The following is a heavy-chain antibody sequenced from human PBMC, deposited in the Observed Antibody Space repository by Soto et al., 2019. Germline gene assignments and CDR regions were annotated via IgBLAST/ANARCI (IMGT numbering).Heavy chain of an antibody. V-gene: IGHV3-33*01. CDR3: ARCSQDSGSYPNYYYYGMDV. CDR1: GFTFSSYG. D-gene: IGHD3-10*01. J-gene: IGHJ6*02. Sequence: GGSLRLSCAASGFTFSSYGMHWVRQAPGKGLEWVAVIWYDGSNKYYADSVKGRFTISRDNSKNTLYLQMNSLRAEDTAVYYCARCSQDSGSYPNYYYYGMDVWGQGTTVTVSS. CDR2: IWYDGSNK.